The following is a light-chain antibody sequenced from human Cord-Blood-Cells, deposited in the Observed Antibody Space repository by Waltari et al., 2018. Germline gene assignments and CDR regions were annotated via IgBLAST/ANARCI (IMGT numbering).Light chain of an antibody. CDR1: SGINVGTSR. CDR3: MIWHSSAWV. J-gene: IGLJ3*02. Sequence: QAVLTQPASLSASPGASASLTGTLRSGINVGTSRTYWYQQKPGSPPQYLLRYKSDSDKQQGSGVPSRFSGSKDASANAGILLISGLQSEDEADYYCMIWHSSAWVFGGGTKLTVL. V-gene: IGLV5-45*01. CDR2: YKSDSDK.